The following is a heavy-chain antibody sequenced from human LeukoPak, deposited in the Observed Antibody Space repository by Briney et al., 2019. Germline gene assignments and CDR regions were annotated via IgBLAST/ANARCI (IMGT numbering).Heavy chain of an antibody. V-gene: IGHV4-59*01. CDR2: IYYSGST. CDR1: GGSISSYY. D-gene: IGHD6-19*01. J-gene: IGHJ6*03. CDR3: ARVNTISQYSSGWYNYYYYMDV. Sequence: SETLSLTCTVSGGSISSYYWSWIRQPPGKGLEWIGYIYYSGSTNYNPSLKSRVTISVDTSKNQFSLKLSSVTAADTAVYYCARVNTISQYSSGWYNYYYYMDVWGKGTTVTVSS.